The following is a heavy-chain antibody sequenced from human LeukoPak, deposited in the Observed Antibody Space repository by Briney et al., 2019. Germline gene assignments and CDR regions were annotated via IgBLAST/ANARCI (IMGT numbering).Heavy chain of an antibody. J-gene: IGHJ4*02. CDR2: ISAYNGNT. V-gene: IGHV1-18*01. Sequence: ASVKVSCKASGYTFSSHDINWVRQAPGQGLEWMGWISAYNGNTNYAQKLQGRVTMTTDTSTSTAYMELRSLRSDDTAVYYCAREDYDILTGYYNTIDYWGQGTLVTVSS. CDR1: GYTFSSHD. CDR3: AREDYDILTGYYNTIDY. D-gene: IGHD3-9*01.